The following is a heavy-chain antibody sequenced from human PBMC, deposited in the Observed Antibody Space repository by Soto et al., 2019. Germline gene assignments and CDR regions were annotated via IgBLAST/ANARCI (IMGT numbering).Heavy chain of an antibody. CDR2: IIPIFGTA. D-gene: IGHD6-13*01. Sequence: QVQLVQSGAEVKKPGSSVKVSCKASGGTFSSYAISWVRQAPGQGLEWMGGIIPIFGTANYAQKFQGRVTITADESTSTAYMELSSLRSEDTAVYYCAIHSSSWYGEVYYYGMDVWGQGTTVTVSS. V-gene: IGHV1-69*01. CDR1: GGTFSSYA. J-gene: IGHJ6*02. CDR3: AIHSSSWYGEVYYYGMDV.